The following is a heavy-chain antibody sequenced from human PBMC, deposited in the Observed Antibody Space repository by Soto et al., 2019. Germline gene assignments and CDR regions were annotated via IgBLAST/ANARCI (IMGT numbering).Heavy chain of an antibody. CDR3: AKSIAAPALFDY. V-gene: IGHV4-30-4*01. CDR2: IYYSGST. D-gene: IGHD6-6*01. CDR1: GGSISSGDYY. J-gene: IGHJ4*02. Sequence: SETLSLTCTVSGGSISSGDYYWSWIRQPPGKGLEWIGYIYYSGSTYYNPSLKSRVTISVDTSKNQFSLKLSSVTAADTAVYYCAKSIAAPALFDYWGQGTLVTVPQ.